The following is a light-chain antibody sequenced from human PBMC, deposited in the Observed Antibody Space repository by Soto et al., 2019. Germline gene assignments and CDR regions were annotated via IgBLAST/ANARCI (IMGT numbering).Light chain of an antibody. CDR3: QQFGSSRT. Sequence: EIVMTQSPATLSVSPGERATLSCRASQNILSNLAWYQQKPGQAPRLLIYGASTRATGIPARFSGSGSGTEFTLTISSLQSEDFAVYYCQQFGSSRTFGQGTKVDIK. CDR2: GAS. V-gene: IGKV3-15*01. J-gene: IGKJ1*01. CDR1: QNILSN.